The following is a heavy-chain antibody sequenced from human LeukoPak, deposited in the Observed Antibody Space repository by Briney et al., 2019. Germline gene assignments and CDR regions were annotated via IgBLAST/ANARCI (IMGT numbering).Heavy chain of an antibody. D-gene: IGHD6-13*01. J-gene: IGHJ4*02. CDR2: IYYSGST. CDR1: GGSISSYY. Sequence: PSETLSLTCTVSGGSISSYYWSWIRQPPGKGLEWIGYIYYSGSTNYNPSLKSRVTISVDTSKNQFSLKLSSVTAADTAVYYCARGGIAAAGRLPFDYWGQGTLVTVSS. V-gene: IGHV4-59*01. CDR3: ARGGIAAAGRLPFDY.